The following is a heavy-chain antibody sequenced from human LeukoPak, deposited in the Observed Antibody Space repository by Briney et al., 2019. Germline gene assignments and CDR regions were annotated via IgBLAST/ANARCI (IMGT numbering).Heavy chain of an antibody. D-gene: IGHD6-13*01. CDR3: AREWGSAAHLPSRDY. CDR2: ISADIVWK. Sequence: PGGSLTLSCAASGFLFSYYNMNWVRQAPGKGLGWVSSISADIVWKYHAESLRGRFTSSRDNTKNSLYLAMTSLSDEDTAVYFFAREWGSAAHLPSRDYGGRKTPVTVSS. V-gene: IGHV3-21*06. CDR1: GFLFSYYN. J-gene: IGHJ4*02.